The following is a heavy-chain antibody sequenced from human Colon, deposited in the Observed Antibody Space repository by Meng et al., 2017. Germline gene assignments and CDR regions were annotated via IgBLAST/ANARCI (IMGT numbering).Heavy chain of an antibody. D-gene: IGHD1-26*01. CDR1: GFNFTPFV. V-gene: IGHV3-30*04. Sequence: GGSLRLSCVASGFNFTPFVMHWVRQTPGKGLEWVAVISSDGKTQNYADSVKGRFTISRDNSKSTLYLQMNSLRVEDTAVYYCTGDLVGGAFDYWGQGTLVTVSS. J-gene: IGHJ4*02. CDR3: TGDLVGGAFDY. CDR2: ISSDGKTQ.